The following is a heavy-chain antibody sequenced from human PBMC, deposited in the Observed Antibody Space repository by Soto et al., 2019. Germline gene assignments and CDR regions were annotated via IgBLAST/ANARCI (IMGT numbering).Heavy chain of an antibody. CDR1: GGSITSSGYY. CDR3: ARGGGSTKVEY. CDR2: TSNSGST. V-gene: IGHV4-31*03. J-gene: IGHJ4*02. D-gene: IGHD2-2*01. Sequence: QVQLQESGPGLVKPSQTLSLTCTVSGGSITSSGYYWSWIRQHPGEGLEWIGFTSNSGSTSYNPSLKSRVTIPVDTSSTQFSLNLKSVTAADTAVYYCARGGGSTKVEYWGQGTLVTVSP.